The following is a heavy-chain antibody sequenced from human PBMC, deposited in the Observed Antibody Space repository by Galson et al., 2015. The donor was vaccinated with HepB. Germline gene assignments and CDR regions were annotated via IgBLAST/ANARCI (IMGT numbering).Heavy chain of an antibody. D-gene: IGHD3-9*01. CDR2: IWYDGSNK. CDR3: AREKLTGPLDY. Sequence: SLRLSCAASGFTFSSYGMHWVRQAPGKGLEWVAVIWYDGSNKYYADSVKGRFTISRDNSKNTLYLQMNSLRAEDTAVYYCAREKLTGPLDYWGQGTLVTVSS. J-gene: IGHJ4*02. CDR1: GFTFSSYG. V-gene: IGHV3-33*01.